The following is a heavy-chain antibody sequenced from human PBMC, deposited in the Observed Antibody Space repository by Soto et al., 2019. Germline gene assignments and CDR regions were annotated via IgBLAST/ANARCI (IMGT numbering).Heavy chain of an antibody. Sequence: GGSLRLSCAASGFTFSSYAMHWVRQAPGKGLEWVAVISYDGSNKYYANSVKGRFTISRDNSKNTLYLQMNSLRAEDTAVYYCARDGDSGYDYYCDYWGQGTLVTVSS. CDR1: GFTFSSYA. D-gene: IGHD5-12*01. V-gene: IGHV3-30*04. CDR3: ARDGDSGYDYYCDY. J-gene: IGHJ4*02. CDR2: ISYDGSNK.